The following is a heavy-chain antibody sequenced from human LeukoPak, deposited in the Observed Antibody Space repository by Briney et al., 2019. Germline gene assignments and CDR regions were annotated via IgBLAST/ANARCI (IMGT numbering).Heavy chain of an antibody. J-gene: IGHJ4*02. CDR3: AREKPGGRTQFDY. Sequence: QPGGSLRLSCAASGFTFSSYAMHWVRQAPGKGLEWVAVISYDGSNKYYADSVKGRFTISRDNSKNTLYLQMNSLRAEDTAVYYCAREKPGGRTQFDYWGQGTLVTVSS. CDR1: GFTFSSYA. V-gene: IGHV3-30-3*01. CDR2: ISYDGSNK. D-gene: IGHD3-16*01.